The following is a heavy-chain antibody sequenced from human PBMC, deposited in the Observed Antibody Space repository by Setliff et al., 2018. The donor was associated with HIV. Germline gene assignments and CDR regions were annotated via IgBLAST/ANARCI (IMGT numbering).Heavy chain of an antibody. CDR1: GYTFSSYY. J-gene: IGHJ4*02. V-gene: IGHV1-46*01. CDR2: INPSGGST. D-gene: IGHD6-13*01. CDR3: ARDGLLAAAGLGDFDY. Sequence: ASVKVSCKASGYTFSSYYMHWVRQAPGQGLEWMGIINPSGGSTAYPQKFQGRVTMTRDTSTSTAYMELSSLKSEDTAVYYCARDGLLAAAGLGDFDYWGQGTLVTVSS.